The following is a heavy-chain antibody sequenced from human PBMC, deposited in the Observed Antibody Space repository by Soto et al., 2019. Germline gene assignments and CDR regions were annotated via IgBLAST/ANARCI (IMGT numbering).Heavy chain of an antibody. J-gene: IGHJ4*02. CDR3: AREATIAARLDS. Sequence: SETMSLTCTVSGGSISSRDYYWSWLRQPPGKGLEWIGYIYYSGSTYYNPSLKSRVTISVDTSKNQFSLKLSSVTAADTAVYYCAREATIAARLDSWGQGTLVTVSS. CDR1: GGSISSRDYY. CDR2: IYYSGST. V-gene: IGHV4-30-4*01. D-gene: IGHD6-6*01.